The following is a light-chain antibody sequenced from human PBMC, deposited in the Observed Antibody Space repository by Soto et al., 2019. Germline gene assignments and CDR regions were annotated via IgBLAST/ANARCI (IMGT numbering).Light chain of an antibody. CDR1: SSDVGGYNY. V-gene: IGLV2-14*01. CDR2: DVS. Sequence: QSALTQPASVSGSPGQSITISCTGTSSDVGGYNYVSWYQQHPGKAPKLMIYDVSNRPSGVSNRFSGSKSGNTASLTISGLQAEDEADYYCSSFTISTTPVFGGGTKLTVL. J-gene: IGLJ2*01. CDR3: SSFTISTTPV.